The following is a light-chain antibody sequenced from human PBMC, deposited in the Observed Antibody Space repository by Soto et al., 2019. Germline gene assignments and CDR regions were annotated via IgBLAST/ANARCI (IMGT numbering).Light chain of an antibody. J-gene: IGKJ4*01. V-gene: IGKV1-39*01. CDR2: AAS. CDR1: QNINTY. CDR3: QQYGSSPT. Sequence: DIQMTQSPSSLSASVGDRVTITCRASQNINTYLNWYQQKPGKAPKLLIYAASSLQSGVPSRFSGSGSGTDFTLTISSLQPEDFAVYYCQQYGSSPTFGGGTKVDIK.